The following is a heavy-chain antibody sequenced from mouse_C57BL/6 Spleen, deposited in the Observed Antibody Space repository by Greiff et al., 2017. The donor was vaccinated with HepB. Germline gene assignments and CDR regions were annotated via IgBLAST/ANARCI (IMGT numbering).Heavy chain of an antibody. V-gene: IGHV1-53*01. J-gene: IGHJ3*01. CDR3: AGGEGIYYDDEFAY. CDR2: INPSNGGT. CDR1: GYTFTSYW. Sequence: QVQLQQPGTELVKPGASVKLSCKASGYTFTSYWMHWVKQRPGQGLEWIGNINPSNGGTNYNEKFKSKATLTVDKSSSTAYMQLSSLTSEDSAVYYGAGGEGIYYDDEFAYWGQGTLVTVSA. D-gene: IGHD2-4*01.